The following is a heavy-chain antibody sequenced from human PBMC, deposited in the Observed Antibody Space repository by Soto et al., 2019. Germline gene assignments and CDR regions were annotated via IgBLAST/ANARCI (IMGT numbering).Heavy chain of an antibody. Sequence: GGSLRLSCSASGFTFNTYWMSWVRQAPGKGLEWVANIKQDGSERYYVDSVKGRFTISRDNAKNSLYLQMNSMRAEDTALYYCARDRIEVATAFTYDHWGQGIMVTVSS. D-gene: IGHD6-19*01. CDR2: IKQDGSER. J-gene: IGHJ4*02. V-gene: IGHV3-7*03. CDR1: GFTFNTYW. CDR3: ARDRIEVATAFTYDH.